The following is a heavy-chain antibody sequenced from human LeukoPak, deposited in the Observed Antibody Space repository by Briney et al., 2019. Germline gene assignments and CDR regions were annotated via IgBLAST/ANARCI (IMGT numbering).Heavy chain of an antibody. CDR2: IRSDGART. Sequence: HPGGSLRLSCAASGFIFSSFSMNWVRQAPGKGLEWVSYIRSDGARTDYTGAVKGRFTISRDYSKNTLFLQMNSLRAEDTAVYYCAKEGGGNYFGKDYFDYWGQGTLVTVSS. CDR3: AKEGGGNYFGKDYFDY. J-gene: IGHJ4*02. V-gene: IGHV3-48*01. D-gene: IGHD1-26*01. CDR1: GFIFSSFS.